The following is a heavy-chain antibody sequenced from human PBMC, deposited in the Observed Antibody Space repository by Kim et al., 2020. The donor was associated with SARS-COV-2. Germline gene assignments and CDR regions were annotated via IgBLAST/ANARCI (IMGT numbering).Heavy chain of an antibody. Sequence: GGSLRLSCAASGFTFSSYEMNWVRQAPGKGLEWVSYISSSGSTIYYADSVKGRFTISRDNAKNSLYLQMNSLRAEDTAVYYCARDPATLYYFDYWGQGTLVTVSS. CDR3: ARDPATLYYFDY. J-gene: IGHJ4*02. CDR1: GFTFSSYE. CDR2: ISSSGSTI. D-gene: IGHD1-26*01. V-gene: IGHV3-48*03.